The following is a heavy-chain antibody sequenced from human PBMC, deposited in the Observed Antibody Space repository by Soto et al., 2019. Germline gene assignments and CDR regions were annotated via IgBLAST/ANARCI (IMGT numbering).Heavy chain of an antibody. CDR2: ISSSSSYI. D-gene: IGHD4-17*01. CDR3: ARDAGTTGTKFDY. CDR1: GFTFSSYS. Sequence: PGGSLRLSCAASGFTFSSYSMNWVRQAPGKGLEWVSSISSSSSYIYYADSVKGRFTISRDNAKNSLYLQINSLRAEDTAVYYCARDAGTTGTKFDYWGQGTLVTVSS. J-gene: IGHJ4*02. V-gene: IGHV3-21*01.